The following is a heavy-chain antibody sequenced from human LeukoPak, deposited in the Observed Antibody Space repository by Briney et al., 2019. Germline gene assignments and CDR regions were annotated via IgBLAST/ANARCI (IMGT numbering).Heavy chain of an antibody. CDR2: ISAYNGNT. D-gene: IGHD4-17*01. J-gene: IGHJ6*02. V-gene: IGHV1-18*01. Sequence: ASVKVSCKASGYTFTSYGISWVRQAPGQGLEWMRWISAYNGNTNYAQKLQGRVTMTTDTSTSTAYMELRSLRSDDTAVYYCAREDGDYSHYYYYGMDVWGQGTTVTVSS. CDR1: GYTFTSYG. CDR3: AREDGDYSHYYYYGMDV.